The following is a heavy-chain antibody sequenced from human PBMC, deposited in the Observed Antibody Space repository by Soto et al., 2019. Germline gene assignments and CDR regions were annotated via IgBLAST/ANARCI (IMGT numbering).Heavy chain of an antibody. Sequence: GASVKVSCKASGYTFTSYAMHWVRQAPGQRLEWMGWINAGNGNTKYSQKFQGRVTITRDTSASTAYMELSSLRSEDTAVYYCASDPGGSYFHNWFDPWGQGTLVTVSS. D-gene: IGHD1-26*01. J-gene: IGHJ5*02. CDR1: GYTFTSYA. CDR3: ASDPGGSYFHNWFDP. V-gene: IGHV1-3*01. CDR2: INAGNGNT.